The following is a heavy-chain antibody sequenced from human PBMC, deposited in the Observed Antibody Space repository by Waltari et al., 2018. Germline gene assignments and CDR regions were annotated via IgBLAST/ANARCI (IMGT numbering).Heavy chain of an antibody. CDR3: ARSGAYGSGSYYNFDAFDI. J-gene: IGHJ3*02. CDR1: GYTFTSYD. V-gene: IGHV1-69*05. CDR2: IIPIFGTA. Sequence: VQLVQSGAEVKKPGATVKISCKVSGYTFTSYDINWVRQATGQGLEWMGGIIPIFGTANYAQKFQGRVTITTDESTSTAYMELSSLRSEDTAVYYCARSGAYGSGSYYNFDAFDIWGQGTMVTVSS. D-gene: IGHD3-10*01.